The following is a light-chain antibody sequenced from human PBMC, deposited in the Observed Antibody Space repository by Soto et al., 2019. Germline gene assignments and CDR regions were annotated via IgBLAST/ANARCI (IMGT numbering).Light chain of an antibody. CDR2: DAP. V-gene: IGKV3-20*01. J-gene: IGKJ3*01. CDR3: QQFGRSPRFT. Sequence: IVLTQSPGTLSLSPGDRATLSCRASQNIGDNYLAWYQQKPGQAPRLLIYDAPRRATGIPERFSGSGSGTDFTLTINRLEPEDFAVYYCQQFGRSPRFTFGPGTKVDIK. CDR1: QNIGDNY.